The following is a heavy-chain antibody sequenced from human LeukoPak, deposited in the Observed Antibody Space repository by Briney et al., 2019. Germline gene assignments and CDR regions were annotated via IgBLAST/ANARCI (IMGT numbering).Heavy chain of an antibody. V-gene: IGHV4-34*01. D-gene: IGHD6-13*01. Sequence: MPSETLSLTCAVYGGSFSGYYWSWIRQPPGKGLEWIGEINHSGSTNYNPSLKSRVTISVDTSKNQFSLKLSSVTAADTAVYYCARHGIIPEYSSSWYRIFNWFDPWGQGTLVTVSS. CDR3: ARHGIIPEYSSSWYRIFNWFDP. CDR2: INHSGST. J-gene: IGHJ5*02. CDR1: GGSFSGYY.